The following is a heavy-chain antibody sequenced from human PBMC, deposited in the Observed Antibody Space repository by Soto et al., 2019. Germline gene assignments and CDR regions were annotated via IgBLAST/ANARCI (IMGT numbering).Heavy chain of an antibody. J-gene: IGHJ5*02. CDR1: GGTFSSYA. Sequence: QVQLVQSGAEVKKPGSSVKVSCKASGGTFSSYAISWVRQAPGQGLEWMGGIIPIFGTANYAQKFQGRVTITADKSTSTAYMELSSLRSEDTAVYYXASAPNDYDFWSGSVWFDPWGQGTLVTVSS. CDR3: ASAPNDYDFWSGSVWFDP. CDR2: IIPIFGTA. V-gene: IGHV1-69*06. D-gene: IGHD3-3*01.